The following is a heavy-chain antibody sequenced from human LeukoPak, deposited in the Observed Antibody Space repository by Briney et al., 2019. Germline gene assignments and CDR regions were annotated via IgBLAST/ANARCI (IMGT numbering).Heavy chain of an antibody. Sequence: SSETLSLTCTVSGGSISSYYWSWIRQPPGKGLEWIGYIYYSGSTNYNPSLKSRVTISVDTSKNQFSLKLSSVTAADTAVYYCASMTTVPRWGQGTLVTVSS. CDR2: IYYSGST. CDR3: ASMTTVPR. J-gene: IGHJ4*02. D-gene: IGHD4-4*01. CDR1: GGSISSYY. V-gene: IGHV4-59*01.